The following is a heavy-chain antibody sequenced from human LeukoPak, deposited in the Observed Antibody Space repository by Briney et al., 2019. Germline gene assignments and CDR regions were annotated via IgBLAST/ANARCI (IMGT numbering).Heavy chain of an antibody. CDR2: VNPNSGGT. D-gene: IGHD3-22*01. V-gene: IGHV1-2*02. J-gene: IGHJ4*02. CDR3: ARGSRGYYDSSAYPIDAY. Sequence: ASVKVSCKASGYTFTGYYMHWVRQAPGQGLEWMGWVNPNSGGTNYAQKFQGRVTMTRDTSISTAYMELSRLRSDDTAVYYCARGSRGYYDSSAYPIDAYWGQGTLVTVSS. CDR1: GYTFTGYY.